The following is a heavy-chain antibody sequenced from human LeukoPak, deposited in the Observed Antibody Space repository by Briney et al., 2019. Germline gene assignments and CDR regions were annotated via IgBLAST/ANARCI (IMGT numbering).Heavy chain of an antibody. CDR3: ARGLGMKFDL. CDR1: GGSISSYY. CDR2: IYYSGST. Sequence: SETLSLTCTVSGGSISSYYWSWIRQPPGKGLEWIGYIYYSGSTNYNPSLKSRVTISVDTSKNQFSLKLSSVTAADTALYYCARGLGMKFDLWGQGTLVTVSS. J-gene: IGHJ4*02. D-gene: IGHD6-13*01. V-gene: IGHV4-59*12.